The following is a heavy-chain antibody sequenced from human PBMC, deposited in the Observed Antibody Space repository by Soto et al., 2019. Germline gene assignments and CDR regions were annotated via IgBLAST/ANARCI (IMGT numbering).Heavy chain of an antibody. J-gene: IGHJ4*02. CDR2: IIPILGIA. V-gene: IGHV1-69*02. CDR1: GGTFSSYT. D-gene: IGHD2-2*02. Sequence: QVQLVQSGAEVKKPGSSVKVSCKASGGTFSSYTISWVRQAPGQGLEWMGRIIPILGIANYEQKFQGRVTNTADTSTSTAYMELSRLRTEDTAVYYCAMEYCSSTSCYRDYWGQGTLVTVSS. CDR3: AMEYCSSTSCYRDY.